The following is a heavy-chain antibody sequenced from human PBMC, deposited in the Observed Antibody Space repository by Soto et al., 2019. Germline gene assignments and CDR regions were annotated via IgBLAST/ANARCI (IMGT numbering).Heavy chain of an antibody. CDR1: GYTFTSYG. CDR3: SRGECSRSRRYEHAWCNH. D-gene: IGHD2-15*01. Sequence: ASVKVSCKASGYTFTSYGISWVRQAPGQGREWMGWISAYNGNTIVSPKLQGKVTMTTDTSTSTLHMELRILTSDAAAVYYCSRGECSRSRRYEHAWCNHWVQGTPVT. CDR2: ISAYNGNT. J-gene: IGHJ5*02. V-gene: IGHV1-18*01.